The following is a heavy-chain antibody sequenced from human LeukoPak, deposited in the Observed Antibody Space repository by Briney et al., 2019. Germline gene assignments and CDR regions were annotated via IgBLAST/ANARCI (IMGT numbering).Heavy chain of an antibody. Sequence: RPGGSLRLSCAASGFTFHDYGMSWVRQSPGKGLEWVPGINWNGDRTGYADSVKGRVTVSRDNAKKSLYLQMNSLRAEDTALYYCARRDYYGSGSPDFWGQGTLVTVSS. D-gene: IGHD3-10*01. CDR3: ARRDYYGSGSPDF. J-gene: IGHJ4*02. CDR1: GFTFHDYG. V-gene: IGHV3-20*04. CDR2: INWNGDRT.